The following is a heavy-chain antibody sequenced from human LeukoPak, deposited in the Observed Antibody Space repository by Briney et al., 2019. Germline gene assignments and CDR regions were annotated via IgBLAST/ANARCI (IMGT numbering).Heavy chain of an antibody. CDR2: IGTAGDT. CDR1: GFTLSNFA. V-gene: IGHV3-13*01. D-gene: IGHD3-22*01. CDR3: ARDSDSSGYYGY. J-gene: IGHJ4*02. Sequence: QSGGSLRLSCAASGFTLSNFAMHWVRQATGKGLEWVSAIGTAGDTFYPGSVKGRFTISRDNAKNSLYLQMNSLRAEDTAVYYCARDSDSSGYYGYWGQGTLVTVSS.